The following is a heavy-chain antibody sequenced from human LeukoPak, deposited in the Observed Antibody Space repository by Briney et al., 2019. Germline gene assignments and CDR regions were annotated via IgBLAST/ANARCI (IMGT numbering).Heavy chain of an antibody. D-gene: IGHD3-9*01. Sequence: VASVKVSFKASGYTFTSYGISWVRQAPGQRLEWMGWISAYNGYKHYAQTLQGRVIMTTGNCTITAYMELRSLGSDETAVYYCARAVYGILTGYGYWGQGTLVTVSS. CDR2: ISAYNGYK. CDR1: GYTFTSYG. CDR3: ARAVYGILTGYGY. V-gene: IGHV1-18*01. J-gene: IGHJ4*02.